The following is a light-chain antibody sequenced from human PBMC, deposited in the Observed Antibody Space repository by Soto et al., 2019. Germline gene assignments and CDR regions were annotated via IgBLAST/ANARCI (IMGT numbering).Light chain of an antibody. CDR3: QQYGSSLTWT. J-gene: IGKJ1*01. CDR2: GAS. Sequence: ETVLTQSPGTLSLSLGERATISCRASQSVSSNFVSWYQQKPGQAPRLLIYGASSSATGIPARFSGSGAGTDFTLTIIRLEPEDVAVYYCQQYGSSLTWTFGQGTKVEIK. V-gene: IGKV3-20*01. CDR1: QSVSSNF.